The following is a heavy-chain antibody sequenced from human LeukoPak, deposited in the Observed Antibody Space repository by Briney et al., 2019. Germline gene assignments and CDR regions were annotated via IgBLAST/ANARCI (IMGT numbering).Heavy chain of an antibody. J-gene: IGHJ4*02. CDR3: AKYYYEGTGASPLDY. CDR1: GVSFSSDG. V-gene: IGHV3-30*02. Sequence: GGSLRLSCVASGVSFSSDGMHWVRQAPGEGLQWGSFIRYDGSAKYYADSVKGRFTISRDSSKSTLYLQMNSLRLEDTAIYYCAKYYYEGTGASPLDYWGQGPLVTVSS. D-gene: IGHD3-22*01. CDR2: IRYDGSAK.